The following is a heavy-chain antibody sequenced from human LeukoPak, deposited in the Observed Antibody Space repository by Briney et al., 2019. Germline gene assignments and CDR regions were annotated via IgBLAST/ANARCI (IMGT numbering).Heavy chain of an antibody. J-gene: IGHJ6*03. CDR3: AREGCGHYDFWSGCNYYYMDV. CDR2: INSDGSST. CDR1: GFTFSSYW. V-gene: IGHV3-74*01. D-gene: IGHD3-3*01. Sequence: PGGSLRLSCAASGFTFSSYWMHWVRQAPGKGLVWVSRINSDGSSTSYADSVKGRFTISRDNAKNTLYLQMNSLRAEDTAVYYCAREGCGHYDFWSGCNYYYMDVWGKGITVTVSS.